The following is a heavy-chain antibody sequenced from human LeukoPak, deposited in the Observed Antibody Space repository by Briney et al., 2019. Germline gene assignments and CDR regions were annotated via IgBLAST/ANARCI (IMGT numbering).Heavy chain of an antibody. D-gene: IGHD1/OR15-1a*01. CDR1: GFTFSSYW. Sequence: PGGSLRLSCAASGFTFSSYWMNWARQAPGKGLEWVASINHNGNVSYYVDSVKGRFTISRDNAKNSLYLQMSNLRAEDTAVYYCARCEQYYYYGMDVWGQGTTVTVSS. CDR2: INHNGNVS. CDR3: ARCEQYYYYGMDV. J-gene: IGHJ6*02. V-gene: IGHV3-7*03.